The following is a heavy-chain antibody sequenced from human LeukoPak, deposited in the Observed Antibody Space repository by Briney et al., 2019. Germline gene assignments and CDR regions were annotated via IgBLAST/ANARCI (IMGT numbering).Heavy chain of an antibody. CDR2: ISGYNGNT. D-gene: IGHD3-22*01. CDR1: GYTFTSYY. Sequence: ASVKVSCKASGYTFTSYYMHWVRQAPGQGLEWMGWISGYNGNTNYAQKVQGRVTMTTDTSTSTAYMELRSLRSDDTAVYYCARDGAYHDSSGSYYAVGDDYWGQGTLVTVSS. J-gene: IGHJ4*02. CDR3: ARDGAYHDSSGSYYAVGDDY. V-gene: IGHV1-18*04.